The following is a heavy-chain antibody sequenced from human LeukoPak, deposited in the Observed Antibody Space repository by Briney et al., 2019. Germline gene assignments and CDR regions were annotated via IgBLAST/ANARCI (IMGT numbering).Heavy chain of an antibody. J-gene: IGHJ4*02. CDR3: ARGPEGGELLTFDY. Sequence: ASVKVSCTASGYTFTSYGISWVRQAPGQGLEWMGWISAYNGNTNYAQKLQGRVTMTTDTSTSTAYMELRSLRSDDTAVCYCARGPEGGELLTFDYWGQGTLVTVSS. D-gene: IGHD2-15*01. CDR2: ISAYNGNT. V-gene: IGHV1-18*01. CDR1: GYTFTSYG.